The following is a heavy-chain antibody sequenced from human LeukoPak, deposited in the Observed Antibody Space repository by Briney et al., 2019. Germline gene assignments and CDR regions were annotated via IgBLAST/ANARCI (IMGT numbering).Heavy chain of an antibody. CDR2: ISSGGSTI. J-gene: IGHJ4*02. Sequence: PGGSLRLSCAASGFFVTTYGIHWVRQAPGKGLEWPSHISSGGSTIFYADSVRGRFTISRDNAKNSLFLQMNSLRAGDTAIYYCARGIGDYWGQGTPVSVSS. CDR1: GFFVTTYG. CDR3: ARGIGDY. V-gene: IGHV3-48*04.